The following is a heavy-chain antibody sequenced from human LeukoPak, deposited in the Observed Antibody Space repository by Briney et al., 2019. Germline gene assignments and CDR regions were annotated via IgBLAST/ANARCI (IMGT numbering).Heavy chain of an antibody. D-gene: IGHD6-13*01. V-gene: IGHV3-7*01. CDR2: IKEDGSKK. CDR1: GFTFNRYW. J-gene: IGHJ4*02. Sequence: PGGSLRLSCAASGFTFNRYWMSWVRQAPGKGLEWVANIKEDGSKKEYVDSVKGRFTISRDNAKNSLYLQMDSLRAEDTAVYYCAREIEQQLVPGYWGQGTLVTVSS. CDR3: AREIEQQLVPGY.